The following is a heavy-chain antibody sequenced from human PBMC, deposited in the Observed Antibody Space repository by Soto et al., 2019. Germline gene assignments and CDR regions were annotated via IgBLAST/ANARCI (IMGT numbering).Heavy chain of an antibody. D-gene: IGHD2-2*01. CDR2: ISYDGSNK. CDR3: ARVYHPSGMDV. V-gene: IGHV3-30-3*01. Sequence: PGGSLRLSCAASGFTFSSYAMHWVRQAPGKGLEWVAVISYDGSNKYYADSVKGRFTISRDNSKNTLYLQMNSLRAEDTAVYYCARVYHPSGMDVWGQGTTVTVSS. CDR1: GFTFSSYA. J-gene: IGHJ6*02.